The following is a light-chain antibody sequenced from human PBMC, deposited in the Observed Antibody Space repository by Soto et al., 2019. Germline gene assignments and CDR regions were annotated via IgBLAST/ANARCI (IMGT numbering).Light chain of an antibody. CDR1: SGHSSYA. CDR2: LNSDGSH. J-gene: IGLJ2*01. Sequence: QPVLTQSPSASASLGASFKLTCTLSSGHSSYAIAWHQQRPEKGPRYLMKLNSDGSHSKGDGIPDRFSGSSSGAERYLTISSLQSEDEADYYCQTWVTGIQVFGGGTKLTVL. CDR3: QTWVTGIQV. V-gene: IGLV4-69*01.